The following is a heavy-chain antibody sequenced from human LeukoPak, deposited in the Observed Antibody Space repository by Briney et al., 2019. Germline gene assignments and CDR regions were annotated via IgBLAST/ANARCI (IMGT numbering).Heavy chain of an antibody. D-gene: IGHD6-19*01. Sequence: SETLSLTCTVSGGSISSYYWSWIRQPPGKGLEWIGYIYYSGSTNYNPSLKSRVTISVDTSKNQFSLKLSSVTAADTAVYYCAKVGAVAAKGWFDPWGQGTLVTVSS. CDR3: AKVGAVAAKGWFDP. V-gene: IGHV4-59*08. J-gene: IGHJ5*02. CDR1: GGSISSYY. CDR2: IYYSGST.